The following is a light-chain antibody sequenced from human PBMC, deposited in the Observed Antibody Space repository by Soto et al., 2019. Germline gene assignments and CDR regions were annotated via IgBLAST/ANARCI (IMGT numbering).Light chain of an antibody. CDR2: DAS. V-gene: IGKV3-11*01. Sequence: EIVLTQSPATLSLSPGERATLSCRASQSVSSYLAWYQQKPGQAPRLLIYDASNRATGIPARFSGSGSGTDFTRTSSSLEPEDFAVYYCQQRSNWPPTCGQGTKVEIK. J-gene: IGKJ1*01. CDR3: QQRSNWPPT. CDR1: QSVSSY.